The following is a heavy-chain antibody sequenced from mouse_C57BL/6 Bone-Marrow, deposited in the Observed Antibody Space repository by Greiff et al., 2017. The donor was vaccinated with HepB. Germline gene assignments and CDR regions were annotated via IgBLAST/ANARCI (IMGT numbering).Heavy chain of an antibody. CDR1: GFTFSSYT. V-gene: IGHV5-9*01. D-gene: IGHD2-1*01. CDR2: ISGGGGNT. Sequence: EVKLVESGGGLVKPGGSLKLSCAASGFTFSSYTMSWVRQTPGQRLEWVATISGGGGNTYYPDSVKGRFTISRDNAKNTLYLQMSSLRSEDTALYYWARLWYLSSYYFDYWGQGTTLTVSS. CDR3: ARLWYLSSYYFDY. J-gene: IGHJ2*01.